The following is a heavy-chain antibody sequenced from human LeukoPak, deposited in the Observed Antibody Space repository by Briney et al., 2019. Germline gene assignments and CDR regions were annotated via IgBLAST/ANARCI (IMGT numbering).Heavy chain of an antibody. CDR1: GGTFSSYA. D-gene: IGHD3-10*01. CDR2: ISAYNGNT. Sequence: ASVKVSCKASGGTFSSYAISWVRQAPGQGLEWKGWISAYNGNTNYAQKLQGRVTMTTDTSTSTAYMELRSLRSDDTAVYYCARGVVLLWFGELFEYYFDYWGQGTLVTVSS. CDR3: ARGVVLLWFGELFEYYFDY. J-gene: IGHJ4*02. V-gene: IGHV1-18*01.